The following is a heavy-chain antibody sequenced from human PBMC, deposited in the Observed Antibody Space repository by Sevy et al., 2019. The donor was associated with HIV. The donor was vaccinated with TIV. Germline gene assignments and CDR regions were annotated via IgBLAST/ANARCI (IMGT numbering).Heavy chain of an antibody. D-gene: IGHD5-12*01. J-gene: IGHJ6*02. Sequence: GGSLRLSCAASGFTFDSYAMHWVRQVAGKGLEWVSTISGSGYATYYADSVKGRFTISRDNSKNTLYLQMNSLRAEDTAVYYCAKDGGLSGYEPLLYYGMDVWGQGTTVTVSS. CDR1: GFTFDSYA. CDR3: AKDGGLSGYEPLLYYGMDV. V-gene: IGHV3-23*01. CDR2: ISGSGYAT.